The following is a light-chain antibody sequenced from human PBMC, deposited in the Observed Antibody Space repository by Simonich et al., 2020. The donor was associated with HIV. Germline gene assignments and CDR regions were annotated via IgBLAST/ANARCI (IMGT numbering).Light chain of an antibody. J-gene: IGKJ4*01. CDR1: QSVGSY. Sequence: EIVLTQSPATLSLSPGDRAALSCRASQSVGSYLAWYQQKPGQAPRLLIYDAATRATGIPARFSGSGSGTDFTLTISSLEPEDFAVYYCQQRSNWPLTFGGGTKVEIK. V-gene: IGKV3-11*01. CDR3: QQRSNWPLT. CDR2: DAA.